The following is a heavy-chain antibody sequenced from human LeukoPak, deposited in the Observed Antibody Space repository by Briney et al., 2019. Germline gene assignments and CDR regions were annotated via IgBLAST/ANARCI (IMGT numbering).Heavy chain of an antibody. V-gene: IGHV3-11*04. J-gene: IGHJ4*02. CDR3: GRGHWGLDY. CDR2: ISNSGSSI. D-gene: IGHD7-27*01. Sequence: GGSLRLSCAASGFTFSDSYMTWIRQAPGKGLEWVSYISNSGSSIYYADSVKGRFTTSRDNAKSSLYLQMNSLRAEDTAVYYCGRGHWGLDYWGQGALVSVSS. CDR1: GFTFSDSY.